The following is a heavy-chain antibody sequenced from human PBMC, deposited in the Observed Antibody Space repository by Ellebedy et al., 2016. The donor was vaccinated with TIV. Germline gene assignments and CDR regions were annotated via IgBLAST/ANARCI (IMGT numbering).Heavy chain of an antibody. Sequence: GSLRLXCTVSGGSVSSGSYYWSWIRQPPGKGLEWIGYIYYSGSTNYNPSLKSRVTISVDTSKNQFSLKLSSVTAADTAVYYCARDSDYYDSSGYRHFDYWGQGTLVTVSS. J-gene: IGHJ4*02. V-gene: IGHV4-61*01. CDR3: ARDSDYYDSSGYRHFDY. CDR1: GGSVSSGSYY. D-gene: IGHD3-22*01. CDR2: IYYSGST.